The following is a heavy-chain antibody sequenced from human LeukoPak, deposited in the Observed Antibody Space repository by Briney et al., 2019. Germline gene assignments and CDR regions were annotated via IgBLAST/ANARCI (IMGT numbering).Heavy chain of an antibody. Sequence: QPGGSLRLSCVASGFAFDDYAMHWVRQVPGKGPEWVSFISADGGGTYFADSVRGRFTISRDNSKNSLYLQMNSLRSEDSALYYCAKDMQTVAGLSNYCYCSMAVWGKGTTVTVPS. J-gene: IGHJ6*04. CDR3: AKDMQTVAGLSNYCYCSMAV. CDR1: GFAFDDYA. V-gene: IGHV3-43*02. CDR2: ISADGGGT. D-gene: IGHD6-13*01.